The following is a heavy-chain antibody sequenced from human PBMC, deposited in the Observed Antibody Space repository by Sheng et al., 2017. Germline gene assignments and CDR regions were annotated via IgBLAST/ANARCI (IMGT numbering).Heavy chain of an antibody. V-gene: IGHV2-70*01. CDR1: GFSLSTSGMC. CDR2: IDWDDDK. CDR3: ARIRMGYSNKEWFDP. Sequence: QVTLRESGPALVKPTQTLTLTCTFSGFSLSTSGMCVSWIRQPTGKAMEWLALIDWDDDKYYSTSLKTRLTISKDTSKNQVVLTMTNMDPVDTATYYCARIRMGYSNKEWFDPWGQGTLVTVSS. D-gene: IGHD4-4*01. J-gene: IGHJ5*02.